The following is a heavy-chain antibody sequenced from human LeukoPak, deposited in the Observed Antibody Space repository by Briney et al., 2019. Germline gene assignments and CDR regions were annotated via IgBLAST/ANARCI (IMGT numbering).Heavy chain of an antibody. Sequence: GASVKVSCKASGYTFTSYGINWVRQAPGQGLEWMGWISGYNGNTNYAQKLQGRVTMTTDTSTSTAYMELSSLRSEDTAVYYCARDDYGGNSRAFDIWGQGTMVTVSS. V-gene: IGHV1-18*01. D-gene: IGHD4-23*01. CDR3: ARDDYGGNSRAFDI. CDR1: GYTFTSYG. CDR2: ISGYNGNT. J-gene: IGHJ3*02.